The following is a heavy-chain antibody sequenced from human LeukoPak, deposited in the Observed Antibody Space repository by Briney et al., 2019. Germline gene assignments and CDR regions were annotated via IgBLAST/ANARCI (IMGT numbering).Heavy chain of an antibody. V-gene: IGHV4-30-4*01. CDR2: TYYSGST. D-gene: IGHD5-18*01. J-gene: IGHJ4*02. Sequence: SQTLSLTCTVSGGSISSGDYYWSWIRQPPGKALEWIGYTYYSGSTYYNPSLKSRVTISIDTSKNQFSLKLSSVTAADTAMYYCASRGYTYGHFDYWGPGTLVTVSS. CDR3: ASRGYTYGHFDY. CDR1: GGSISSGDYY.